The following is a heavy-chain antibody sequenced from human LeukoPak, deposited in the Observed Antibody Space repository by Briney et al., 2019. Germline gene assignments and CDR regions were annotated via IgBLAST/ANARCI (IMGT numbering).Heavy chain of an antibody. CDR3: SRDHNYAFDN. D-gene: IGHD1-20*01. CDR2: VGISSGNT. CDR1: GFTFSHYS. Sequence: GGSLRLSCAASGFTFSHYSMNWVRQAPGKGLEWISYVGISSGNTKYADSVKGRFTISGDSAKNSVYLQMNSLRVEDTAVYYCSRDHNYAFDNWGQGTLVTVSS. V-gene: IGHV3-48*01. J-gene: IGHJ4*02.